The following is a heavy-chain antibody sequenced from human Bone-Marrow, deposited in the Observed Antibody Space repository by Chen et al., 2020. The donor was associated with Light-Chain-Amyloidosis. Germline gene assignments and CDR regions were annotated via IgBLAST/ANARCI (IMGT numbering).Heavy chain of an antibody. CDR3: ASDVSPDYGDGSWMDV. V-gene: IGHV3-30-3*01. J-gene: IGHJ6*02. D-gene: IGHD4-17*01. CDR2: ISYDGSNK. CDR1: GFTFSSYA. Sequence: QVQLVESGGGVVQPGRSLRLSCAASGFTFSSYAMHWVRQAPGKGLEWVAVISYDGSNKYYADSVKGRFTISRDNSKNTLYLQMNSLRAEDTAVYYCASDVSPDYGDGSWMDVWGQGTTVTVSS.